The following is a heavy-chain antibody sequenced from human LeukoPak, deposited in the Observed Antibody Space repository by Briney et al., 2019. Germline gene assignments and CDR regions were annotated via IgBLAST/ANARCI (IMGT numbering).Heavy chain of an antibody. CDR3: ARGNIDWLRSPGALYYFDY. Sequence: SETLSLTCTVSGASITTHHWSWIRQSPGKGLEWIGYSHINGGSYYNPSLKSRVTISLDTSENHFSLRLNSLTAADTAVYFCARGNIDWLRSPGALYYFDYWGQGILVAVSS. V-gene: IGHV4-59*11. CDR1: GASITTHH. CDR2: SHINGGS. D-gene: IGHD5-12*01. J-gene: IGHJ4*02.